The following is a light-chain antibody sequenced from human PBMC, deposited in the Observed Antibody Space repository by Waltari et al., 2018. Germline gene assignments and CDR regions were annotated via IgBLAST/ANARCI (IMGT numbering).Light chain of an antibody. V-gene: IGKV3-11*01. J-gene: IGKJ4*01. CDR2: DAS. CDR1: QSVSTY. CDR3: QHRFNWPLT. Sequence: EIVLTQSPATLSLSPADGATLSCRASQSVSTYLAWYQEKPGQAPRLLIYDASNRATGIPARFSGSGSGTDFTLTISGLEPEDSAVYYCQHRFNWPLTFGGGTKVEIK.